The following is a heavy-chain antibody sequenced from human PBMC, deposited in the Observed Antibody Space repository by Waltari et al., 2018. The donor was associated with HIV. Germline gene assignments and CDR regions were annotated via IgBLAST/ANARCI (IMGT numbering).Heavy chain of an antibody. J-gene: IGHJ5*02. V-gene: IGHV4-39*07. CDR2: IYYSGDT. CDR3: ATATQYSSSWTTQPRRSFDP. Sequence: QLQLRDSGPGLVKPSETLPLPCTLSGGHISSSTLLGVWLRQPPGEGLEGIETIYYSGDTTHNPSLESRFTISVPTSKTQFSLKLSSVTAADTAPEHWATATQYSSSWTTQPRRSFDPWGQGTLVTVSS. D-gene: IGHD6-13*01. CDR1: GGHISSSTLL.